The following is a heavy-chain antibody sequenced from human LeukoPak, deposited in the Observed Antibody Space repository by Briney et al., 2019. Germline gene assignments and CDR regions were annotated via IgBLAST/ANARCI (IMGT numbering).Heavy chain of an antibody. CDR3: AKDDSTSWYYFDY. Sequence: SGGSLRLSCAASGFTFSSYGMHWVRQAPGKGLQWVAYIRYDGSNQYYADSAKGRFTISRDNSKNTLYLQMNSLRSEDTAVYYCAKDDSTSWYYFDYWGQGTLVTVSS. CDR1: GFTFSSYG. J-gene: IGHJ4*02. D-gene: IGHD6-13*01. CDR2: IRYDGSNQ. V-gene: IGHV3-30*02.